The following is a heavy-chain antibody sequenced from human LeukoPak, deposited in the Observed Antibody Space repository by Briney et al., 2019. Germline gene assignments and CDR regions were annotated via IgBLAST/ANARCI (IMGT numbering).Heavy chain of an antibody. CDR2: ISYDGSNK. V-gene: IGHV3-30-3*01. Sequence: GGSLRLSCAASGFTFSSYAMHWVRQAPGKGLEWVAVISYDGSNKYYADSVKGRFTISRDNSKNTLYLQMNSLRAEDTAVYYCARGSSWFHSNLDYWGQGTLVTVSS. D-gene: IGHD6-13*01. CDR1: GFTFSSYA. J-gene: IGHJ4*02. CDR3: ARGSSWFHSNLDY.